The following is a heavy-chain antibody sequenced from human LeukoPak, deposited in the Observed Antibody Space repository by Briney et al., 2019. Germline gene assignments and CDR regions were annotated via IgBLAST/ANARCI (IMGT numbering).Heavy chain of an antibody. D-gene: IGHD3-10*01. J-gene: IGHJ4*02. CDR3: ARDLIGRYTFDY. Sequence: PGRSLRLSCAASGFTFSDYNMHLVRQAPGKGLDWVALMSPDGNKKYYADSVKGRFTISRDNSKNTVDLQLNSLRAEDTAVYYCARDLIGRYTFDYCGQGTLVTVSS. CDR2: MSPDGNKK. V-gene: IGHV3-30-3*01. CDR1: GFTFSDYN.